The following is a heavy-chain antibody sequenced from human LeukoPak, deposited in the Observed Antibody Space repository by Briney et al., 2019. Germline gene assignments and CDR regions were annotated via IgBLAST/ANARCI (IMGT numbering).Heavy chain of an antibody. J-gene: IGHJ4*02. V-gene: IGHV4-34*01. Sequence: SETLSLTCAVYGGSFSGYYWSWIRQPPGKGLEWIGEINHSGSTNYNPSLKSRVTISVDTSKNQFSLKLSSVTAADTAVYYCARRGVPATAIPWYYFDYWGQGILVTVST. CDR1: GGSFSGYY. D-gene: IGHD2-2*02. CDR2: INHSGST. CDR3: ARRGVPATAIPWYYFDY.